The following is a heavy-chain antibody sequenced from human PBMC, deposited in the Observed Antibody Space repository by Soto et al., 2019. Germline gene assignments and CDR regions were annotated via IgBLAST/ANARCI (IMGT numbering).Heavy chain of an antibody. CDR2: IAYDASVK. Sequence: QVQLVESGGGVVQPGRSLRPSCAAAGFTFSSYAMHWARQAPVKGLGWGAVIAYDASVKYYGDSVKGRFTISRDNSRDTLYLQMNSLSPEDTAVYYCATDRRGDSSSSATYWGQGTLVTVSS. J-gene: IGHJ4*02. CDR1: GFTFSSYA. CDR3: ATDRRGDSSSSATY. D-gene: IGHD6-6*01. V-gene: IGHV3-30-3*02.